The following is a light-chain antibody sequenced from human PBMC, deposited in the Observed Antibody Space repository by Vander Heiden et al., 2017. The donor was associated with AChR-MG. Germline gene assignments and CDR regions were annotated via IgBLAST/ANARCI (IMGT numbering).Light chain of an antibody. CDR2: EVS. J-gene: IGKJ4*01. CDR1: QSLLHSDGKTY. Sequence: DIVMTPTPLSLSVTPGQPASISCKSSQSLLHSDGKTYLYWYLQRPGQSPQPLIYEVSRRFSGVPDRFSGSGSGTDFTLKISRVEAEDVGVYYSMKGLSLTFGGGTKVEIK. CDR3: MKGLSLT. V-gene: IGKV2-29*02.